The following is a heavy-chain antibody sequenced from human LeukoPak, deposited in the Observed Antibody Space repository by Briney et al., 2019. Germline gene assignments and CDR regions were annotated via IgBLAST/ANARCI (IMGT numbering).Heavy chain of an antibody. CDR1: GYTFTNYD. J-gene: IGHJ4*02. CDR2: MNPKSGNT. CDR3: ARTAARRFDY. V-gene: IGHV1-8*01. Sequence: ASVNVSCRTSGYTFTNYDINWVRQATGQGLEWMGWMNPKSGNTGSAQRFQGRVTMTRDTSTSTVYMELSSLRSDDTAVYYCARTAARRFDYWGQGTLVTVSS. D-gene: IGHD6-6*01.